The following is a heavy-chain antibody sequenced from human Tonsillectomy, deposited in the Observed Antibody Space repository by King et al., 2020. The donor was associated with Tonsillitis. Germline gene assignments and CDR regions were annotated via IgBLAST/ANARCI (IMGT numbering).Heavy chain of an antibody. D-gene: IGHD5-12*01. CDR2: ISYDGSNK. V-gene: IGHV3-30*18. CDR1: GFTFSSYG. Sequence: VQLVESGGGVVQPGRSLRLSCAASGFTFSSYGMHWVRQAPGKGLEWVAVISYDGSNKYYADSVKGRFTISRDNSKNTLYLQMNSLRAEDTAVYYCAKDGSRATTVMLFDYWGQGTLVTVSS. CDR3: AKDGSRATTVMLFDY. J-gene: IGHJ4*02.